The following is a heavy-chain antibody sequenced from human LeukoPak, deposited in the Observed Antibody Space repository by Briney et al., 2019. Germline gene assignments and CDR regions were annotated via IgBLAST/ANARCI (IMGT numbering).Heavy chain of an antibody. D-gene: IGHD4-17*01. J-gene: IGHJ4*02. V-gene: IGHV3-48*01. CDR1: GFTFSSYS. CDR2: ISSSSSTI. Sequence: PGGSLRLSCAASGFTFSSYSMNWVRQAPGKRLEWVSYISSSSSTIYYADSVKGRFTISRDNAKNSLYLQMNSLRAEDTAVYYCAAPDYGVIDYWGQGTLVTVSS. CDR3: AAPDYGVIDY.